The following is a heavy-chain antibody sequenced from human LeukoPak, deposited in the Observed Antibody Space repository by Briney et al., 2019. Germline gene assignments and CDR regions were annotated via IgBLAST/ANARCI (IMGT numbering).Heavy chain of an antibody. CDR1: GFTFSSYA. D-gene: IGHD1-1*01. Sequence: GGSLRLSCSASGFTFSSYAMHWVRQAPGKGLEYVSAISSNGGSTYYADSVKGRFTISRDNSKNTLYLQMSSLRAEDTAVYYCVKANSAGTTPGLYYYYYGMDVWAKGPRSPSPQ. CDR3: VKANSAGTTPGLYYYYYGMDV. CDR2: ISSNGGST. J-gene: IGHJ6*04. V-gene: IGHV3-64D*06.